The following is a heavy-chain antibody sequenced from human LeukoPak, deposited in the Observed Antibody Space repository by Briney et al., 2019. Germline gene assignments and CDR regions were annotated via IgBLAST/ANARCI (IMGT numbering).Heavy chain of an antibody. Sequence: GGSLRLSCAASGFTFRNYGMHWVRQAPGKGLEWVAVISSAGSNEYYADSVEGRFTISRDNSKNTLYLQMNSLRDEDSGVYYCVREPAAAIEERFDYWGQGTLVTVSS. CDR1: GFTFRNYG. V-gene: IGHV3-30*03. CDR2: ISSAGSNE. J-gene: IGHJ4*02. D-gene: IGHD2-2*01. CDR3: VREPAAAIEERFDY.